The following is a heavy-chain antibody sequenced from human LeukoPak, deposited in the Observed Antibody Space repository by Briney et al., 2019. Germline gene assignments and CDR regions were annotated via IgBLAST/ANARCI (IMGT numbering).Heavy chain of an antibody. V-gene: IGHV4-61*02. CDR3: ARGSRDDFWGGYPTSRTYSVYYMDV. J-gene: IGHJ6*03. CDR2: IYTSGST. CDR1: GGSISSGSYY. D-gene: IGHD3-3*01. Sequence: SETLSLTCTVSGGSISSGSYYWSWIRQPAGKGLEWIGRIYTSGSTNYNPSLKSRVTISVDTSKNQFSLKLSSVTAADTAVYYCARGSRDDFWGGYPTSRTYSVYYMDVWGKGTTVTVSS.